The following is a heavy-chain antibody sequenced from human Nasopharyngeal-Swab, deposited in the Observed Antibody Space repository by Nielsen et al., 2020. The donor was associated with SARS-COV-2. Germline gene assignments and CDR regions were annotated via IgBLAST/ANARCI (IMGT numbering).Heavy chain of an antibody. D-gene: IGHD4-17*01. CDR2: ISYDGSNK. Sequence: WIRQPPGKGLEWVAVISYDGSNKYYADSVKGRFTISRDNSKNTLYLQMNSLRAEDTAVYYCAKAGGTVTTRGIDYWGQGTLVTDSS. CDR3: AKAGGTVTTRGIDY. J-gene: IGHJ4*02. V-gene: IGHV3-30*18.